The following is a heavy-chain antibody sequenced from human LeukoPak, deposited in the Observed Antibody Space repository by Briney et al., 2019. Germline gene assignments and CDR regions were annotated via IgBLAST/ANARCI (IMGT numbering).Heavy chain of an antibody. CDR2: IYYSGST. CDR1: GVSISSSSYY. D-gene: IGHD1-1*01. Sequence: SETLSLTCTVSGVSISSSSYYWGWIRQPPGKGLVWIGSIYYSGSTYYNPSLKSRVTISVDTSKNQFSLKLSSVTAADTAVYYCARPNWNDVHFDYWGQGTLVTVSS. V-gene: IGHV4-39*01. J-gene: IGHJ4*02. CDR3: ARPNWNDVHFDY.